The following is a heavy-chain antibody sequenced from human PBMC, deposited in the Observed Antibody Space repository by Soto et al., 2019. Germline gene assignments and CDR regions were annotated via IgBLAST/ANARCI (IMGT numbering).Heavy chain of an antibody. CDR3: ARGRWELRQAPFDY. Sequence: PSETLSLTCTVSGGSISSGGYYWSWIRQHPGKGLEWIGYIYYSGSTYYNPSLKSRVTISVDTSKNEFSLKLSSVTAADTAVYYCARGRWELRQAPFDYWGQGTLVTVSS. CDR1: GGSISSGGYY. CDR2: IYYSGST. D-gene: IGHD1-26*01. J-gene: IGHJ4*02. V-gene: IGHV4-31*03.